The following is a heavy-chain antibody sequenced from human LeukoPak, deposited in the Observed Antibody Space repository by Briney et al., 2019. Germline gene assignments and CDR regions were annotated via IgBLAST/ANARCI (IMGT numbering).Heavy chain of an antibody. J-gene: IGHJ4*02. CDR3: ARGWYYDILTGYSPTFDY. D-gene: IGHD3-9*01. Sequence: SETLSLTCAVYGGSFSGYYRSWIRQPPGKGLEWIGEINHSGSTNYNPSLKSRVTISVDTSKNQFSLKLSSVTAADTAVYYCARGWYYDILTGYSPTFDYWGQGTLVTVSS. CDR2: INHSGST. V-gene: IGHV4-34*01. CDR1: GGSFSGYY.